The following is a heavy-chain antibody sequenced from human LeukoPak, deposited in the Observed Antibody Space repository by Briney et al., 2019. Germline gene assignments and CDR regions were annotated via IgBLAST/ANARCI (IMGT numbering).Heavy chain of an antibody. V-gene: IGHV3-11*06. J-gene: IGHJ6*02. Sequence: GGSLRLSCAASGFTFSDYYMSWSRQAPGKGLEWVSYISSSSSYTNYADSVKGRFTISRDNAKNSLYLQMNSLRAEDTAVYYCARDLGYSYGRDYYYYGMDVWGQGTTVTVSS. CDR2: ISSSSSYT. CDR3: ARDLGYSYGRDYYYYGMDV. CDR1: GFTFSDYY. D-gene: IGHD5-18*01.